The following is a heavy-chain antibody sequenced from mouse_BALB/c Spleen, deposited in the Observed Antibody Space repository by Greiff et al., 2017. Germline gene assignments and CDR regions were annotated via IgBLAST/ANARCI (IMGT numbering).Heavy chain of an antibody. J-gene: IGHJ2*01. V-gene: IGHV3-8*02. CDR1: GDSITSGY. CDR2: ISYSGST. Sequence: VQLQQSGPSLVKPSQTLSLTCSVTGDSITSGYWNWIRKFPGNKLEYMGYISYSGSTYYNPSLKSRISITRDTSKNQYYLQLNSVTTEDTATYYCARRSLLGYYFDYWGQGTTLTVTS. D-gene: IGHD3-1*01. CDR3: ARRSLLGYYFDY.